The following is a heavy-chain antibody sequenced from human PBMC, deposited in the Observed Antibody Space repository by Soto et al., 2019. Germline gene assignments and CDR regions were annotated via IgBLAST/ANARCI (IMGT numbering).Heavy chain of an antibody. CDR2: IYPGDSDT. J-gene: IGHJ4*02. Sequence: PGESLKISCKGSGYSFTSYWIGWVRQMPGKGLEWMGIIYPGDSDTRYSPSFQGQVTISADKSISTAYLQWSSLKASDTAMYYCARGLRYCSSTSCFRGGYYFDYWGQGTLVTVS. V-gene: IGHV5-51*01. CDR1: GYSFTSYW. CDR3: ARGLRYCSSTSCFRGGYYFDY. D-gene: IGHD2-2*01.